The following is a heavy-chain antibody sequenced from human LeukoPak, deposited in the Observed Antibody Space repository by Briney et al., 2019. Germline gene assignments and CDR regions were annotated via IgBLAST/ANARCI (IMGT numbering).Heavy chain of an antibody. V-gene: IGHV1-69*05. D-gene: IGHD3-3*01. CDR3: ARAWYDFWSGYSTNWFDP. J-gene: IGHJ5*02. CDR1: GGTFSSYA. Sequence: ASVKVSCKASGGTFSSYAISWVRQAPGQGLEWMGGIIPIFGTANYAQKFQGRVTITTDESTSTAYMELSSLRSEDTAVYSCARAWYDFWSGYSTNWFDPWGQGTLVTVSS. CDR2: IIPIFGTA.